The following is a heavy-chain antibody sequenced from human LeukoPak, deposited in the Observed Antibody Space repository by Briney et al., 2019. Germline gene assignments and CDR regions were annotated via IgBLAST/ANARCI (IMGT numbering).Heavy chain of an antibody. V-gene: IGHV3-74*01. D-gene: IGHD5-24*01. CDR3: IRGRWQQDY. J-gene: IGHJ4*02. CDR2: INTDGSST. Sequence: PGGSLRLSCAASGFTFSNYWMHWVRQAPGKGLLWVSRINTDGSSTSFADSVKGRFTISRDNAKNTLYLQMNSLRADDTAVYYCIRGRWQQDYWGQGTLATVSS. CDR1: GFTFSNYW.